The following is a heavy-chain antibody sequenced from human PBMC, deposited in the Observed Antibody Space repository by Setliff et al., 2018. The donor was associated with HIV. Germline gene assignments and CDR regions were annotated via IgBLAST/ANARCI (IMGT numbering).Heavy chain of an antibody. V-gene: IGHV4-61*02. J-gene: IGHJ4*02. CDR2: IYTSGST. D-gene: IGHD3-16*02. Sequence: PSGTLSLTCTVSGGSISSGTSYWGWIRQPAGKGLEWIGRIYTSGSTNYNPSLKSRVSISVDTSKNRFSLKLSPVTAADTAVYYCARETYDYVWGTYRYRPRHFDYWGQGTLVTVSS. CDR1: GGSISSGTSY. CDR3: ARETYDYVWGTYRYRPRHFDY.